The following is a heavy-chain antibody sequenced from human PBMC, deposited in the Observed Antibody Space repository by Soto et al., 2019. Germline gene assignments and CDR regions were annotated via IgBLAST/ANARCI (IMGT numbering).Heavy chain of an antibody. Sequence: GSLRLSCAASGFTFSSYAMSWVRQAPGKGLEWVSAISGSGGSTYYADSVKGRFTISRDNSKNTLYLQMNSLRAEDTAVYYCAKDPYSSSWVYYFDYWGQGTLVTVSS. CDR3: AKDPYSSSWVYYFDY. V-gene: IGHV3-23*01. D-gene: IGHD6-13*01. CDR1: GFTFSSYA. CDR2: ISGSGGST. J-gene: IGHJ4*02.